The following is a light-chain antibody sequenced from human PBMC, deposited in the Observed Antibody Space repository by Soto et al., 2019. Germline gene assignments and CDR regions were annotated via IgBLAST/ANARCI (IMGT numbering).Light chain of an antibody. CDR3: QQYHNLPPWT. CDR2: GAS. V-gene: IGKV3-20*01. CDR1: QSVSSSY. J-gene: IGKJ1*01. Sequence: EFVLTQSPGTLSLSPGERATLSCRASQSVSSSYLAWYQQKPGQAPRLLIYGASSRATGIPDRFSGSGSGTDFTLTISSLQSEDFAVYHCQQYHNLPPWTFGQGTKVDIK.